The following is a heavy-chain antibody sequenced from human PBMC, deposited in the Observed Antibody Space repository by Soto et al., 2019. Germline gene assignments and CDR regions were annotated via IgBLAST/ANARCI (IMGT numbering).Heavy chain of an antibody. Sequence: QVQLVESGGGVVQPGRSLRLSCAASGFTFSSYAMHWVRQAPGKGLEWVAVISYDGSNKYYADSVKGRFTISRDNSKNTLYLQMNSLRAEDTAVYYCARLNDYGDQYYFDYWGQGTLVTVSS. V-gene: IGHV3-30-3*01. J-gene: IGHJ4*02. CDR3: ARLNDYGDQYYFDY. D-gene: IGHD4-17*01. CDR2: ISYDGSNK. CDR1: GFTFSSYA.